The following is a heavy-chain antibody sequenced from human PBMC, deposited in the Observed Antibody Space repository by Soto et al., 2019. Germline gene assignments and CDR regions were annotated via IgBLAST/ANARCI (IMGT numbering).Heavy chain of an antibody. Sequence: SETLSLTCSVSGVTMSYGGYSWSWIRQPPGKGLEWIGYIYYTGSTNFNPSLKSRVTISLDTSKNQFSLKLSSVTAADTAVYYCARDLGPSKGTYYDYWGQGTLVTVSS. J-gene: IGHJ4*02. V-gene: IGHV4-61*08. CDR2: IYYTGST. CDR3: ARDLGPSKGTYYDY. CDR1: GVTMSYGGYS. D-gene: IGHD3-10*01.